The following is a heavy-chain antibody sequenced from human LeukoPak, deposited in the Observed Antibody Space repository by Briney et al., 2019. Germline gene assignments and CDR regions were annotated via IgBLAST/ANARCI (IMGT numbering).Heavy chain of an antibody. CDR1: GFTFSGSA. V-gene: IGHV3-73*01. Sequence: GGSLRLSCAASGFTFSGSAIHWVRQASGKGLKWVGRIRSKANSYATAYAASVKGRFTISRDDSKNTAYLQMNSLKTEDTAVYYCVRKKTYYYGSGSYVRFDPWGQGTLVTVSS. D-gene: IGHD3-10*01. CDR2: IRSKANSYAT. CDR3: VRKKTYYYGSGSYVRFDP. J-gene: IGHJ5*02.